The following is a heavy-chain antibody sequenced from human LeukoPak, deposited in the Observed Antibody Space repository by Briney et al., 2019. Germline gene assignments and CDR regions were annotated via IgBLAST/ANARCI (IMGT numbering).Heavy chain of an antibody. D-gene: IGHD3-3*01. J-gene: IGHJ4*02. Sequence: ASVKVSCKASGYTFTGYYMHWVRRAPGQGLEWMGWINPNSGGTNYAQKFQGRVTMTRDTSISTAYMELSSLRSEDTAVYYCARGEDEGLIGDFDYWGQGTLVTVSS. V-gene: IGHV1-2*02. CDR2: INPNSGGT. CDR3: ARGEDEGLIGDFDY. CDR1: GYTFTGYY.